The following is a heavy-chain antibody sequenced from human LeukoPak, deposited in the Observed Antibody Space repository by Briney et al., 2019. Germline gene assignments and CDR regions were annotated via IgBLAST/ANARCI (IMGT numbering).Heavy chain of an antibody. D-gene: IGHD5-24*01. Sequence: KPSETLSLTCTVSGGSISSYDWSWIRQPPGKGLEWIGYIYYSGSTKYNPSLKSRVTISVDTSKNQLSLKLRFVTAADTAVYYCARPTSPRDDLWFDPWGQGTLVTVSS. V-gene: IGHV4-59*08. CDR3: ARPTSPRDDLWFDP. J-gene: IGHJ5*02. CDR1: GGSISSYD. CDR2: IYYSGST.